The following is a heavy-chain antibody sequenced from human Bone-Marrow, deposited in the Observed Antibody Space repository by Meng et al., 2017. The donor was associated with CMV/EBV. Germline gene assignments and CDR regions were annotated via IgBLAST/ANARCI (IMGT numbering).Heavy chain of an antibody. CDR1: GYSFTNYW. V-gene: IGHV5-51*01. Sequence: GESLKISCKNSGYSFTNYWIGWVRQMPGRGLEWMGIIYAGDSDTKYSPSFQGQVTISADKSISTAYLQWSSLRASDTAMYYCARRSADAFDFWGRGTMVTVSS. CDR2: IYAGDSDT. CDR3: ARRSADAFDF. J-gene: IGHJ3*01.